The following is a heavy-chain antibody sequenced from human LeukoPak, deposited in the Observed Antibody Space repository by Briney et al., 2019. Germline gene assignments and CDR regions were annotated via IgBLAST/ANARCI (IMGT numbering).Heavy chain of an antibody. J-gene: IGHJ5*02. V-gene: IGHV4-34*01. CDR3: ARVVPAAPTRVDP. CDR1: GGSFSGYY. Sequence: PSETLSLTCAVYGGSFSGYYWSWIRQPPGKGLEWIGEINHSGSTNYDPSLMSRVTISVDTSKNQFSLKLSSVTAADTAVYYCARVVPAAPTRVDPWGQGTLVTVSS. CDR2: INHSGST. D-gene: IGHD2-2*01.